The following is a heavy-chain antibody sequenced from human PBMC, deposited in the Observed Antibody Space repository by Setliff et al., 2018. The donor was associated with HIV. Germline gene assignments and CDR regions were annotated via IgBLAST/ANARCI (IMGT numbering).Heavy chain of an antibody. CDR1: GGSFSGYY. CDR2: IDHSGST. D-gene: IGHD6-19*01. V-gene: IGHV4-34*01. CDR3: ARLNISIAVDY. J-gene: IGHJ4*02. Sequence: KTSETLSLTCAVYGGSFSGYYWSWIRQTPGKGLERIGEIDHSGSTNYNPSLKSRVTISVDTSKNQFSLKLSSVTAADTAVYYCARLNISIAVDYWGQGTLVTVSS.